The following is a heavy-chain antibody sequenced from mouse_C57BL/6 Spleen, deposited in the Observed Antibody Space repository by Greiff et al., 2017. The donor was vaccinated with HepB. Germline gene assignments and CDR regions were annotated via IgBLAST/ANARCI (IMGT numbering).Heavy chain of an antibody. CDR3: ARGGYSNHFDY. CDR1: GYTFTDYY. Sequence: QVQLKESGAELVRPGASVKLSCKASGYTFTDYYINWVKQRPGQGLEWIARIYTGSGNTYYNEKFKGKATLTAEKSSSTSYMQRSSLTSEDSAVYFCARGGYSNHFDYWGQVPAPAGSS. CDR2: IYTGSGNT. J-gene: IGHJ2*01. D-gene: IGHD2-5*01. V-gene: IGHV1-76*01.